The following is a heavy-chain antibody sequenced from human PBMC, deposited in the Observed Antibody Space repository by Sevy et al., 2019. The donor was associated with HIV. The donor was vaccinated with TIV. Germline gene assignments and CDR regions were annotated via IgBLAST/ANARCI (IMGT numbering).Heavy chain of an antibody. V-gene: IGHV3-23*01. D-gene: IGHD3-9*01. Sequence: GGSLRLSCTASGFTFTDYVMNWVRQAPGRGLDGVSSIGGSGGSTHYADSVKGRFTISRDNSKNTLYLQMNSLRAEDTAVYYCATDRISDWFFDSWGQGTLVTVSS. CDR1: GFTFTDYV. CDR2: IGGSGGST. CDR3: ATDRISDWFFDS. J-gene: IGHJ4*02.